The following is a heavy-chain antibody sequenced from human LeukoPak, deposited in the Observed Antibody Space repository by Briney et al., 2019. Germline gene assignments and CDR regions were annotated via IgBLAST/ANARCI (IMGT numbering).Heavy chain of an antibody. D-gene: IGHD3-22*01. CDR1: GFSLSSYS. CDR2: ISGTSKYI. Sequence: GGSLRLSCKGSGFSLSSYSMHWVRQAPGKGLEWVSSISGTSKYIHYSDSVKGRFTISRDNSKNSFYLQMNSLRVEDTAVYYCARGDYYDSTGYYSYYYFMDVWGKGTTVTVSS. V-gene: IGHV3-21*01. J-gene: IGHJ6*03. CDR3: ARGDYYDSTGYYSYYYFMDV.